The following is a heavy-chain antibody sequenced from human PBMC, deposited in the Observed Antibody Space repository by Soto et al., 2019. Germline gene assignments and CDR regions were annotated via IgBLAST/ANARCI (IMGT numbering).Heavy chain of an antibody. D-gene: IGHD2-8*01. CDR1: GGSISSGDYY. V-gene: IGHV4-30-4*01. CDR2: IYYSGSS. Sequence: PSETLSLTCTVSGGSISSGDYYWSWIRQPPGKGLEWIGYIYYSGSSYHNPSLKSRVTISVDTSKNQFSLKLSSVTAADTAVYYCASRVVLVWSDWFDPWGQGTLVTVSS. J-gene: IGHJ5*02. CDR3: ASRVVLVWSDWFDP.